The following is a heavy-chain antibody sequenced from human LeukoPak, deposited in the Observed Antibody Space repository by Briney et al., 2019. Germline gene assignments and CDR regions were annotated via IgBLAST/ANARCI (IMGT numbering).Heavy chain of an antibody. CDR1: GYTFTSYG. J-gene: IGHJ3*02. CDR3: TTTIDDAFDI. V-gene: IGHV1-18*01. Sequence: ASVKVSCKASGYTFTSYGISWVRQAPGQGLEWMGWISAYNGNTNYAQKLQGTVTMTTHTSTSTAYMALRSLRSHDTAVYYCTTTIDDAFDIWGQGTMVTVSS. CDR2: ISAYNGNT. D-gene: IGHD5-24*01.